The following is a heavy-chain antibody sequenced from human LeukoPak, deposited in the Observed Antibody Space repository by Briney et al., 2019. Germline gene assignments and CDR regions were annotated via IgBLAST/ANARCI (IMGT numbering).Heavy chain of an antibody. CDR1: GYTFTSYY. CDR3: ARAPPSITGTDY. J-gene: IGHJ4*02. V-gene: IGHV1-46*01. D-gene: IGHD1-20*01. CDR2: INPSGGST. Sequence: ASVKVSCKASGYTFTSYYMHWVRQAPGQGLEWMGIINPSGGSTSYAQKFQGRVTMTRDTSISTAYMELSRLRSDDTAVYYCARAPPSITGTDYWGQGTLVTVSS.